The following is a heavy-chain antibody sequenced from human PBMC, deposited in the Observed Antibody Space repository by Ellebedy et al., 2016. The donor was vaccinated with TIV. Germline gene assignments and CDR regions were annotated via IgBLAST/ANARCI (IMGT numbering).Heavy chain of an antibody. D-gene: IGHD5-24*01. CDR2: IFDSGNT. CDR1: GGSISSYY. V-gene: IGHV4-59*08. Sequence: SETLSLTXTVSGGSISSYYWSWIRQPPGKGLEWIGYIFDSGNTNYNPSLKSRVTISVDTSKNQFSLKLSSVTAADTAVYYCARHLRRDGYNFYSVWGQGTLVTVSS. CDR3: ARHLRRDGYNFYSV. J-gene: IGHJ4*02.